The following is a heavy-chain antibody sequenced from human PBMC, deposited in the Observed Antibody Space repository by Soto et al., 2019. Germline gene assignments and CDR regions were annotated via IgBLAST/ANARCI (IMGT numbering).Heavy chain of an antibody. V-gene: IGHV4-31*03. Sequence: TLSLTCTVSGDSVTSGQHFWTWIRQHPGKGLEWLGYISFSGATYYTPSLKARLTMSIDPSENLFSLKLSSVTAADTAVYYCARGRPILGAKTFFDLWGPGTLVT. CDR2: ISFSGAT. CDR1: GDSVTSGQHF. D-gene: IGHD1-26*01. J-gene: IGHJ4*02. CDR3: ARGRPILGAKTFFDL.